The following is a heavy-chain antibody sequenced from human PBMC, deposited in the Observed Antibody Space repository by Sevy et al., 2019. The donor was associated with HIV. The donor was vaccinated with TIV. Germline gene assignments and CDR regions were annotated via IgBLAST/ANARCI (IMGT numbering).Heavy chain of an antibody. CDR2: IKRDGSEK. CDR3: AREGSSPNAFDI. V-gene: IGHV3-7*01. Sequence: GGSLRLSCAVSGFTFSSFWMSWVRQAPGKGLEWVANIKRDGSEKYYVDSVKGRFTISRDNAKNSLYLQMNSLRAEDTAVYYCAREGSSPNAFDIWGQGTMVTVSS. D-gene: IGHD6-13*01. CDR1: GFTFSSFW. J-gene: IGHJ3*02.